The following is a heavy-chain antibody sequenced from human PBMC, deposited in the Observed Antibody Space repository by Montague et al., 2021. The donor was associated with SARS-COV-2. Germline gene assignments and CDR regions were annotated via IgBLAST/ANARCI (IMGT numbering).Heavy chain of an antibody. D-gene: IGHD3-22*01. CDR1: GGSISSGCYY. CDR3: ARVQGITMIVVVIGAFDI. J-gene: IGHJ3*02. CDR2: IYYSGST. Sequence: TLSLTCTVSGGSISSGCYYWSWIRQHPGKGLEWIGYIYYSGSTYYNPSLKSRVTISVDTSKNQFSLKLSSVTAADTAMYYCARVQGITMIVVVIGAFDIWGQGTMVTVSS. V-gene: IGHV4-31*03.